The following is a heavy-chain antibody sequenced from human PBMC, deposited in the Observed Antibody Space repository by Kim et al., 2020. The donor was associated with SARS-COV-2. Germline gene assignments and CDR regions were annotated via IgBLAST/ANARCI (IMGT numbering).Heavy chain of an antibody. V-gene: IGHV3-11*01. Sequence: DSVKVRFTISRDNAKNSLYLQMNSLRAEDTAVYYGASSLGYSSSGGAFDIWGQGTMVTVSS. D-gene: IGHD6-13*01. J-gene: IGHJ3*02. CDR3: ASSLGYSSSGGAFDI.